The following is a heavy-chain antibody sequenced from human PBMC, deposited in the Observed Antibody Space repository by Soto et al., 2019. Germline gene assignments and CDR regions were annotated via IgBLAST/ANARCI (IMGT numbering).Heavy chain of an antibody. CDR3: ASPYGDYYYYGMDV. V-gene: IGHV3-74*01. D-gene: IGHD4-17*01. CDR2: INSDGSST. CDR1: GFTFSSYW. J-gene: IGHJ6*02. Sequence: LRLSCAASGFTFSSYWMHWVRQAPGKGLVWVSRINSDGSSTSYADSVKGRFTISRDNAKNTLYLQMNSLRAEDTAVYYCASPYGDYYYYGMDVWGQGTTVTVSS.